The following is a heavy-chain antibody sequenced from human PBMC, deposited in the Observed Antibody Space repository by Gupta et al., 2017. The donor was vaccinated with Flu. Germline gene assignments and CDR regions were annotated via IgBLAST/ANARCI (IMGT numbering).Heavy chain of an antibody. CDR1: GLTLHAHG. CDR3: AKASGLNHHDHHDLNV. J-gene: IGHJ6*02. V-gene: IGHV3-30*18. D-gene: IGHD3/OR15-3a*01. Sequence: QLMESGGGVVQPGRSLRLSCAAFGLTLHAHGMHWVRQPPDRGLEWVAVMSYDGRNRDYADSVRGRFTISRDTASNTLYLDMNSLTTEDTAVYYCAKASGLNHHDHHDLNVWGQGTTVTVS. CDR2: MSYDGRNR.